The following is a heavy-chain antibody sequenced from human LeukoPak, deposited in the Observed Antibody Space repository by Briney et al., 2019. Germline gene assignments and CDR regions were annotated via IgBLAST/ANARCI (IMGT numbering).Heavy chain of an antibody. CDR2: ISSSGGTT. CDR1: GFTFSNYA. V-gene: IGHV3-23*01. Sequence: TGGSLRLSCAVSGFTFSNYAMSWVRQAPGKGLEWVSFISSSGGTTYYADSVKGRFTISRGNSKNTLYLQMNSLKVEDTAIYYCAKSGAYVIDYWGQGTLVTVSS. J-gene: IGHJ4*02. D-gene: IGHD3-10*02. CDR3: AKSGAYVIDY.